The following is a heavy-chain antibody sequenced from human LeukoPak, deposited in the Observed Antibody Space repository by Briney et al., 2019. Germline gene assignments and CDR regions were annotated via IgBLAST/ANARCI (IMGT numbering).Heavy chain of an antibody. V-gene: IGHV3-7*01. Sequence: GGSLRLSCAASGFTFSSYWMSWVRQAPGKGLEWVANIKRDGSEKYYVDSVKGRFTISRDNAKNSLYLQMNSLRAEDTAVYYCARAIAAAGNWFDPWGQGTLVTVSS. J-gene: IGHJ5*02. CDR3: ARAIAAAGNWFDP. CDR1: GFTFSSYW. D-gene: IGHD6-13*01. CDR2: IKRDGSEK.